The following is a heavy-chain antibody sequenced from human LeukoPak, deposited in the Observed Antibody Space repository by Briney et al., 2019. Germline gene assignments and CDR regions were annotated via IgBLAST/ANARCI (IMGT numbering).Heavy chain of an antibody. V-gene: IGHV4-59*01. CDR1: GGSISNYF. CDR2: IYYSDST. D-gene: IGHD2-15*01. Sequence: PSETLSLTCTVSGGSISNYFWSWIRQPPGKGLECIGYIYYSDSTNYNPSPKSRVTVSVDTSKNQFSLKLSSVTAADTAVYYCARFPGSAEYRHYYYMDVWGKGTTVTVSS. CDR3: ARFPGSAEYRHYYYMDV. J-gene: IGHJ6*03.